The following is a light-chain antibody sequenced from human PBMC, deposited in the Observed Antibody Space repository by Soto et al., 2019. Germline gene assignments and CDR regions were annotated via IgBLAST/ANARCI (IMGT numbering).Light chain of an antibody. J-gene: IGKJ1*01. V-gene: IGKV3-20*01. CDR2: DAS. CDR3: QQYGSSPWT. Sequence: EIVFTHSPFTLSLSPGERATLSCRASHSVTTYLAWYQQKPGQAPRLLIYDASNSATGIPDRFSGSGSGTDFTLTISRLEPEDFAVYYCQQYGSSPWTFGQGTKVDIK. CDR1: HSVTTY.